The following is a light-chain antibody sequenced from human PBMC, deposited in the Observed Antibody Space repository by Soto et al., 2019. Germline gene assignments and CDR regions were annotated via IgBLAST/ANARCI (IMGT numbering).Light chain of an antibody. Sequence: EIVLTQYPGTLSLSPGDRATLSCRASRSLSSSYVVWYQQKPGQAPRLLIDAASRRSTGIPDRFSGSGSATEYTHTISQLETVEFAVYDCQQQGTCGRGTKLEIK. CDR3: QQQGT. J-gene: IGKJ2*01. V-gene: IGKV3-20*01. CDR2: AAS. CDR1: RSLSSSY.